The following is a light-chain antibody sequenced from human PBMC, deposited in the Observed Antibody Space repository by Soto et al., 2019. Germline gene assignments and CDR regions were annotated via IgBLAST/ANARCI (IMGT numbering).Light chain of an antibody. CDR2: GAS. CDR3: QQTYSTPFT. CDR1: SISSY. Sequence: SISSYLNWYQQKPGKAPKVLIYGASSLQSGVPSRFSCSGSGTDFTLTISSLQPADFATYYCQQTYSTPFTFGPGTKVDIK. J-gene: IGKJ3*01. V-gene: IGKV1-39*01.